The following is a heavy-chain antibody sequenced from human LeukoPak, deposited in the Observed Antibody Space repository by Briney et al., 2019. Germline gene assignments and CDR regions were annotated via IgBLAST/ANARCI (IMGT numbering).Heavy chain of an antibody. D-gene: IGHD1-26*01. Sequence: PSETLSLTCTVSGGSISSSSHYWAWIRQPPGKGLEWIGYIYYSGSAYYSPSLKSRVTISVQTSKTQFSLKLNSVTAADTATYHCARQFSGSSIIDYWGQGTLVPVSS. V-gene: IGHV4-39*01. CDR1: GGSISSSSHY. CDR2: IYYSGSA. J-gene: IGHJ4*02. CDR3: ARQFSGSSIIDY.